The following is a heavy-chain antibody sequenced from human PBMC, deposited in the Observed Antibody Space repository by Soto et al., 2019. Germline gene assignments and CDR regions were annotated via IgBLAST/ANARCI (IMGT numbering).Heavy chain of an antibody. CDR3: AGWYYYGSGSYRSRSWFDP. CDR1: GYSFTSYW. D-gene: IGHD3-10*01. CDR2: IYPGDSDT. Sequence: GESLKISCKGSGYSFTSYWIGWVRQMPGKGLEWMGIIYPGDSDTRYSPSFQGQVTISADKSISTAYLQGSSLKASDTAMYYCAGWYYYGSGSYRSRSWFDPWGQGTLVTVSS. J-gene: IGHJ5*02. V-gene: IGHV5-51*01.